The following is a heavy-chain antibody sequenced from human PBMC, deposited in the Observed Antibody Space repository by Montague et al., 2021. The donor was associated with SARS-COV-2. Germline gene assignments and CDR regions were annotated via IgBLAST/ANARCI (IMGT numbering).Heavy chain of an antibody. CDR1: GGSISSSGYY. CDR3: ARFPTSYYYDSKAAPATPDAFDI. V-gene: IGHV4-39*01. D-gene: IGHD3-22*01. CDR2: IYYSGST. J-gene: IGHJ3*02. Sequence: SETLSLTCTVSGGSISSSGYYWGWIRQPQGKGLEWIGSIYYSGSTYYNPSLKSRVTISADTSKNQFSLKLSSVTAADTAVYYCARFPTSYYYDSKAAPATPDAFDIWGQGTTVTVSS.